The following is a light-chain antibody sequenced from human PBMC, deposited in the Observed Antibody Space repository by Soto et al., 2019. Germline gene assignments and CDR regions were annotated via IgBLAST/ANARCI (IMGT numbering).Light chain of an antibody. CDR3: CSYARTSTYV. Sequence: QSALTQPASVSGSPGQSSTISCTGTSSDVGDYNLVSWYQQRPGKAPKLMIYEDSKRPSGISNRFSGSKSGNTASLTISGLQAEDEAHYYCCSYARTSTYVFGTGTKVTVL. CDR2: EDS. V-gene: IGLV2-23*01. J-gene: IGLJ1*01. CDR1: SSDVGDYNL.